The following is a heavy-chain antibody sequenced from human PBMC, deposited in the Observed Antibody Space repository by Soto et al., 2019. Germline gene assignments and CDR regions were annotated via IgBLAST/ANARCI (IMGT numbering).Heavy chain of an antibody. Sequence: ASVKVSCTVSGYTLTELSMHWVRQANGKGLEWMGGFDPEDGETIYAQKFQGRVTMTEDTSTDTAYMELSSLRSEDTAVYYCATDRSPYIAVAGTTWFDPWGQGTLVTVSS. V-gene: IGHV1-24*01. J-gene: IGHJ5*02. CDR1: GYTLTELS. CDR3: ATDRSPYIAVAGTTWFDP. D-gene: IGHD6-19*01. CDR2: FDPEDGET.